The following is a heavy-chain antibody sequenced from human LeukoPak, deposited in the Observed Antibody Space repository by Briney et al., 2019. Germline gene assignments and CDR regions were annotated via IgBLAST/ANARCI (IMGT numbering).Heavy chain of an antibody. V-gene: IGHV1-69*04. CDR3: ARGYYYDSSGYYYVFDY. J-gene: IGHJ4*02. Sequence: ASVKVSCKASGGTFSSYAISWVRQAPGQGLEWMGRIIPILGIANYAQKFQGRVTITADKSTSTAYMELSSLRSEDTAVYYCARGYYYDSSGYYYVFDYWGQGTLVTVSS. CDR1: GGTFSSYA. CDR2: IIPILGIA. D-gene: IGHD3-22*01.